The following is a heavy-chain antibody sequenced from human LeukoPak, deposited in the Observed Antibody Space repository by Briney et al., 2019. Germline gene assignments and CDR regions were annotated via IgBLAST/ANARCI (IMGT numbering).Heavy chain of an antibody. CDR3: ARDQRCSGGSCYNWFDP. V-gene: IGHV3-21*01. J-gene: IGHJ5*02. D-gene: IGHD2-15*01. CDR2: ISSSSSCI. CDR1: GFTFSSYS. Sequence: GGSLRLSCAASGFTFSSYSMNWVRQAPGKGLEWVSSISSSSSCIYYADSVKGRFTIFRDNAKNSLYLQMNSLRAEDTAVYYCARDQRCSGGSCYNWFDPWGQGTLVTVSS.